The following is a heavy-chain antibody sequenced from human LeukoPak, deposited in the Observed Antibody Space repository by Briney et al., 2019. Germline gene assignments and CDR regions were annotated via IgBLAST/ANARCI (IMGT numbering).Heavy chain of an antibody. J-gene: IGHJ5*02. CDR2: IYYSGST. V-gene: IGHV4-59*08. CDR3: ARLEQQRLVHGWFDP. Sequence: SETLSLTCTVSGGSISSYYWSWIRQPPGKGLEWIGYIYYSGSTNYNPSLKSRVTMSVDTSKNQFSLKLSSVTAADTAVYYCARLEQQRLVHGWFDPWGQGTLVTVSS. CDR1: GGSISSYY. D-gene: IGHD6-13*01.